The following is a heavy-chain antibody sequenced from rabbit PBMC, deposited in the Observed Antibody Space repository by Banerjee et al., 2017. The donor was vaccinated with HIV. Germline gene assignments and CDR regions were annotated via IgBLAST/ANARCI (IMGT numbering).Heavy chain of an antibody. V-gene: IGHV1S7*01. CDR3: ARDMGVAAGYYFNL. Sequence: QLEESGGGLVQPGGSLKLSCKASGFDFGTYYMSWVRQAPGKGLEWIGYIDPVFAIAVYASWVNGRFTISSHNAQNTLYLQLNSLTAADTATYFCARDMGVAAGYYFNLWGQGTLVTVS. D-gene: IGHD4-1*01. CDR1: GFDFGTYY. J-gene: IGHJ4*01. CDR2: IDPVFAIA.